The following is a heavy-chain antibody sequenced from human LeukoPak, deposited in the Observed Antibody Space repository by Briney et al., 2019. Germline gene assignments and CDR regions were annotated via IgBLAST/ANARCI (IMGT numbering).Heavy chain of an antibody. CDR2: ISGSGGST. V-gene: IGHV3-23*01. CDR1: GFTFSSYA. Sequence: GGSLRLSCAASGFTFSSYAISWVRQAPGKGLEWVSAISGSGGSTYYADSVKGRFTISRDNSQNTLYLQMNSLRAEDTAVYYCAKDSRDAYNYEFDYWGQGTLVTVSS. CDR3: AKDSRDAYNYEFDY. D-gene: IGHD5-24*01. J-gene: IGHJ4*02.